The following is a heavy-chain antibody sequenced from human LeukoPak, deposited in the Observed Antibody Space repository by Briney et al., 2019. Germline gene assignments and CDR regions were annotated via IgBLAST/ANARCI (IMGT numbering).Heavy chain of an antibody. V-gene: IGHV3-7*01. CDR3: ARDHYCSGGSCYLRGFDP. Sequence: QSGGSLGLSCAASGFTFSSYWMSWVRQAPGEGLEWVANIKDDGGEKYYVDSVKGRFTISRDNAKNSLYLLMNSLRAEDTAIYYCARDHYCSGGSCYLRGFDPWGQGTLVTVSS. CDR2: IKDDGGEK. D-gene: IGHD2-15*01. J-gene: IGHJ5*02. CDR1: GFTFSSYW.